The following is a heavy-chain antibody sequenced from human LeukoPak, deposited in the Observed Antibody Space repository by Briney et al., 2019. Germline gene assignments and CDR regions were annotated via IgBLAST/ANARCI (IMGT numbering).Heavy chain of an antibody. CDR3: ARAHVAAGLAFDI. CDR2: IGIPGDT. V-gene: IGHV3-13*01. D-gene: IGHD6-25*01. J-gene: IGHJ3*02. CDR1: GFTFSGYD. Sequence: GGSLRLSCAASGFTFSGYDMHWLRQATGKGLEWVSGIGIPGDTYYPDSVKGRFTISRENAKKSLYLQMNSLRAGDTAVYFCARAHVAAGLAFDIWGQGTMVTVFS.